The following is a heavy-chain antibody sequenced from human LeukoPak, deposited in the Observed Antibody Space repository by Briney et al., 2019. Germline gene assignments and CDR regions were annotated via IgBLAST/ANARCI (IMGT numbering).Heavy chain of an antibody. CDR3: ASNRVIWIGEFNYYYGMDV. V-gene: IGHV4-31*03. CDR2: IYYSGST. Sequence: SETLSLTCTVSGGSISSGGYYWSWIRQPPGRGLEWIGYIYYSGSTYYNQSLKRRVTISVDTSKNQFSLKLSSVTAADTAVYYCASNRVIWIGEFNYYYGMDVWGKGTTVTVSS. J-gene: IGHJ6*04. CDR1: GGSISSGGYY. D-gene: IGHD3-10*01.